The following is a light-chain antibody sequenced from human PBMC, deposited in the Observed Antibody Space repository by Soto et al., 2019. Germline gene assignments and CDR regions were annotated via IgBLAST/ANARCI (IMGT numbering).Light chain of an antibody. CDR3: SSYTSSSTYV. CDR1: SSDVGGYRY. V-gene: IGLV2-14*01. J-gene: IGLJ1*01. CDR2: DVS. Sequence: SALTRPASVSGSPGQSITISCTGTSSDVGGYRYVSWYQQHPGKAPKLMIYDVSNRPSGVSNRFSGSKSGNTASLTISGLQAEDEADYYCSSYTSSSTYVFGTGTKVTVL.